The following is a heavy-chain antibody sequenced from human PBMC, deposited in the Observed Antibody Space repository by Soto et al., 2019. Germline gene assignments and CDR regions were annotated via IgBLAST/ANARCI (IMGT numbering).Heavy chain of an antibody. D-gene: IGHD6-13*01. J-gene: IGHJ5*02. CDR1: GFTFSNYA. Sequence: EVQLLESGGGLVQPGGSLRLSCAASGFTFSNYAMTWVRQAPGKGLEWVSGISGSGSSIYYADSVKGRFTISRDNSKNTLYLQLNSLRADDTAVYYCAKGGASSSWKNWFDPWGQGTLVTVSS. V-gene: IGHV3-23*01. CDR3: AKGGASSSWKNWFDP. CDR2: ISGSGSSI.